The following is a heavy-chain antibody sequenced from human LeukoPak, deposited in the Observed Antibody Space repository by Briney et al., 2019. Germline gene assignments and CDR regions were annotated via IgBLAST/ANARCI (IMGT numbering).Heavy chain of an antibody. CDR1: GASINSHY. V-gene: IGHV4-4*07. CDR2: IYISGST. Sequence: TSETLSLTCSVPGASINSHYWTWIRQPAGKGLEWIGRIYISGSTNYSPSLMSRVTMSVDTSKNQISLNLISVTAADTAVYYCARALNPFPGTYYFDYWGQGTLVTVSS. J-gene: IGHJ4*02. D-gene: IGHD2-21*01. CDR3: ARALNPFPGTYYFDY.